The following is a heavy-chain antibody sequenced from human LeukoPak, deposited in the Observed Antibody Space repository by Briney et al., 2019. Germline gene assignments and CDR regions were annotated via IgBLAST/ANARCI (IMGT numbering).Heavy chain of an antibody. J-gene: IGHJ6*02. D-gene: IGHD5-12*01. CDR1: GGSISGYY. V-gene: IGHV4-59*01. CDR2: MYNSGIT. CDR3: ARLRDIDGMDV. Sequence: SETLSLTCTVSGGSISGYYWNWIRQPPGKGLEWIGYMYNSGITSYNPSLKSRVTISVDTSKRQFSLKLSSVTAADTAVYHCARLRDIDGMDVWGQGTTVTVS.